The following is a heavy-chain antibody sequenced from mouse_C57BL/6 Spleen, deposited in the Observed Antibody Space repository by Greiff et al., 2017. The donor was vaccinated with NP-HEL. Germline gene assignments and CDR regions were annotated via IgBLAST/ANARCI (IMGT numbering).Heavy chain of an antibody. D-gene: IGHD3-2*02. CDR1: GFTFSSYA. J-gene: IGHJ4*01. Sequence: DVMLVESGGGLVKPGGSLKLSCAASGFTFSSYAMSWVRQTPEKRLEWVATISDGGSYTYYPDNVKGRFTISRDNAKNNLYLQMSHLKSEDTAMYYCARDPDSSGLYYYAMDYWGQGTSVTVSS. CDR3: ARDPDSSGLYYYAMDY. V-gene: IGHV5-4*03. CDR2: ISDGGSYT.